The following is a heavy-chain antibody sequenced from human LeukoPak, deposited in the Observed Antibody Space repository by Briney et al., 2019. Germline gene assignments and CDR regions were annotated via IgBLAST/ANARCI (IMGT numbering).Heavy chain of an antibody. J-gene: IGHJ3*02. CDR3: ARQGLGLGRRYYYDSSARLKAFDI. V-gene: IGHV4-4*07. Sequence: PSETLSLTCTVSGGSISSYYWSWIRQPAGKGLEWIGRIYTSGSTNYNPSLKSRVTMSVDTSKNQFSLKLSSVTAADTAVYYCARQGLGLGRRYYYDSSARLKAFDIWGQGTMVTVSS. CDR2: IYTSGST. D-gene: IGHD3-22*01. CDR1: GGSISSYY.